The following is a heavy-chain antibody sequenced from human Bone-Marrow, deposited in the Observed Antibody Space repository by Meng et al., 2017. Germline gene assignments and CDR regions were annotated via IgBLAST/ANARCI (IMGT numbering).Heavy chain of an antibody. D-gene: IGHD5-24*01. CDR3: ARARLQSNNWGIDY. V-gene: IGHV1-2*06. CDR2: IDPKSGDT. CDR1: GYNFPDYW. J-gene: IGHJ4*02. Sequence: ASVKVSCKPSGYNFPDYWLHWVRRAPGQGLEWMGRIDPKSGDTHYAQRFQGRVTMTGDTSISTAYMELSGLRSDDTAVYYCARARLQSNNWGIDYWGQGTLVTVSS.